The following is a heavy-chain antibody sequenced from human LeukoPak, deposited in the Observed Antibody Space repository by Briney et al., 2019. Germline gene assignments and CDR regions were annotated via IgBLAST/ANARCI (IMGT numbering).Heavy chain of an antibody. CDR1: GDSISSNSYY. D-gene: IGHD6-6*01. CDR3: ARAQRGAAPDAFDI. Sequence: SETLSLTCTVSGDSISSNSYYWGWIRQPPGKGLEWIGNIYYSGSTYYNPSLKSRVTISVDTSKNQFSLRLSSVTAADTAVYYCARAQRGAAPDAFDIWGQGTMVTVSS. J-gene: IGHJ3*02. CDR2: IYYSGST. V-gene: IGHV4-39*07.